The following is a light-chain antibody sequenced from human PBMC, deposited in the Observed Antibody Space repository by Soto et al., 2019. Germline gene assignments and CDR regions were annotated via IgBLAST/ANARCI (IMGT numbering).Light chain of an antibody. CDR3: QQTSSAPFT. J-gene: IGKJ3*01. V-gene: IGKV3-11*01. CDR2: DAS. CDR1: QSVSSY. Sequence: IVLTQSPATLSLSPGERATLSCRASQSVSSYLAWYQQKPGQAPRLLIYDASNRATGIPARFSGGGSRTDFTLTITSLQPEDFATYYCQQTSSAPFTFGPGTKVDIK.